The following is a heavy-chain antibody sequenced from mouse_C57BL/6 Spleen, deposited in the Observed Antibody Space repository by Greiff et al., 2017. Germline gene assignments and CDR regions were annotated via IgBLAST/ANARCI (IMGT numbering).Heavy chain of an antibody. V-gene: IGHV3-6*01. Sequence: VQLQQSGPGLVKPSQSLSLTCSVTGYSITSGYYWNWIRQFPGNKLEWMGYISYDGSNNYNPSLTNRISITRDTYKNQFFLKLKSVTTEDTATYYCAREGGYEGYHEGLAYWGQGTLVTVSA. CDR3: AREGGYEGYHEGLAY. D-gene: IGHD2-3*01. CDR2: ISYDGSN. CDR1: GYSITSGYY. J-gene: IGHJ3*01.